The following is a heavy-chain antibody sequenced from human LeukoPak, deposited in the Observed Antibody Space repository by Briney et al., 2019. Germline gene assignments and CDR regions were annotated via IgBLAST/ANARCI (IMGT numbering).Heavy chain of an antibody. CDR1: GGTFSSYT. Sequence: SVKVSCKASGGTFSSYTISWVRQAPGQGLEWMGGIIPIFGTANYAQKFQGRVTLTADESTSTAYMELSSLRSEDTALYYCARARYSSSINSTDVWGQGTTVTVSS. D-gene: IGHD6-6*01. CDR3: ARARYSSSINSTDV. CDR2: IIPIFGTA. V-gene: IGHV1-69*13. J-gene: IGHJ6*02.